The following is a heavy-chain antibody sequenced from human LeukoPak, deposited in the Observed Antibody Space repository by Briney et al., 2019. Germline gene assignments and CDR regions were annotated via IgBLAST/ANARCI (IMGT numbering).Heavy chain of an antibody. D-gene: IGHD3-22*01. CDR1: GGSISSTNYY. V-gene: IGHV4-39*07. Sequence: SETLSLTCTVSGGSISSTNYYWGWIRQPPGKGLEWIGSIYYSGSTYCNPSLKSRVTTSVDTSKNQFSLKLSSVTAADTAVYYCARVARMYYDSSGYRGYFDCWGQGTLVTVSS. J-gene: IGHJ4*02. CDR2: IYYSGST. CDR3: ARVARMYYDSSGYRGYFDC.